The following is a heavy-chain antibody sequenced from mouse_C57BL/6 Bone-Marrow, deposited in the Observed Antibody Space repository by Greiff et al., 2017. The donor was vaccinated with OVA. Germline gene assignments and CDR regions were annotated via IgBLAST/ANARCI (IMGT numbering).Heavy chain of an antibody. CDR3: ARPPYGSSYEYYFDY. CDR2: IYPRSGNT. Sequence: VQLKESGAELARPGASVKLSCKASGYTFKSYGISWVKQRTGQGLECIGEIYPRSGNTYYNEKFKGKATLTADKSSSTAYMELRSLTSEDSAVYFCARPPYGSSYEYYFDYWGQGTTLKVSS. D-gene: IGHD1-1*01. J-gene: IGHJ2*01. V-gene: IGHV1-81*01. CDR1: GYTFKSYG.